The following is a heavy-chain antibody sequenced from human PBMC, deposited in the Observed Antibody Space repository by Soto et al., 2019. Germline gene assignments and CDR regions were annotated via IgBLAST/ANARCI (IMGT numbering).Heavy chain of an antibody. V-gene: IGHV3-21*06. D-gene: IGHD2-2*01. CDR2: ISSGSSYI. CDR1: GFSFGTYS. CDR3: ARVGRDDTVIVPALTGEVAFDV. Sequence: GGSLRLSCAASGFSFGTYSMNWVRQAPGKGLEWVSFISSGSSYIYYVDSVKGRFTISRDNAKNFLFLQMDGLRAEDTAVYYCARVGRDDTVIVPALTGEVAFDVWGQGTMVTVSS. J-gene: IGHJ3*01.